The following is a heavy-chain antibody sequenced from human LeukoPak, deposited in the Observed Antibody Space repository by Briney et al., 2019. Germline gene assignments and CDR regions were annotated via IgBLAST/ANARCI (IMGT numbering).Heavy chain of an antibody. CDR1: GFTFDDYG. V-gene: IGHV3-20*04. CDR3: ARDLMGIAYRGAFYY. D-gene: IGHD6-13*01. Sequence: GGSLRLSCAASGFTFDDYGMSWVRQAPGKGLEWVSGINWNGGSTGYADSVKGRFTISRDNAKNSLYLQMNSLRAEDTAVYYCARDLMGIAYRGAFYYWGQGTLVTVSS. J-gene: IGHJ4*02. CDR2: INWNGGST.